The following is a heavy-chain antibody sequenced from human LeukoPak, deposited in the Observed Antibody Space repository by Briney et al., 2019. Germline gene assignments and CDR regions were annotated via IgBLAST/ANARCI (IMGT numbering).Heavy chain of an antibody. CDR3: ARETGYSSSWFGGYYYYYYMDV. CDR1: GYTFTSYD. Sequence: GASVKVSCKASGYTFTSYDINWVRQATGQGLEWMGWMNPNSGNTGYAQKFQGRVTMTRNTSISTAYMELSSLRSEDTAVYYCARETGYSSSWFGGYYYYYYMDVWGKGTTVTVSS. J-gene: IGHJ6*03. D-gene: IGHD6-13*01. CDR2: MNPNSGNT. V-gene: IGHV1-8*01.